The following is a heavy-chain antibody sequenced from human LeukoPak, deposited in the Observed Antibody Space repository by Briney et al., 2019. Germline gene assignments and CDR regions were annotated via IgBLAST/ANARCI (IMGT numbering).Heavy chain of an antibody. V-gene: IGHV3-23*01. Sequence: GGSLRLSCAASGFTFSSYGMSWVRQAPGKGLEWVSAISGSGGSTYYADSVKGRFTISRDNSKNTLYLQMNSLRAEDTAVYYCAKEWAYCGGDCYSAFDYWGQGTLVTVSS. D-gene: IGHD2-21*02. CDR1: GFTFSSYG. CDR2: ISGSGGST. J-gene: IGHJ4*02. CDR3: AKEWAYCGGDCYSAFDY.